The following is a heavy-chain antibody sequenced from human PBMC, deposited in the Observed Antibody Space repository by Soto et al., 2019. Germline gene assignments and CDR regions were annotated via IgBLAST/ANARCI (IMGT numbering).Heavy chain of an antibody. CDR1: GGSVRSGNHF. CDR3: ARGAEPPFYYGLDV. Sequence: PSETLSLTCSVSGGSVRSGNHFWNWIRQPPGGGLEWLGYMYYTGVTNYNPSLKSRVSMSVDTSKNQFSLKLTSLTAADTAVYYCARGAEPPFYYGLDVCRQRHTFTVSS. D-gene: IGHD1-26*01. CDR2: MYYTGVT. J-gene: IGHJ6*01. V-gene: IGHV4-61*01.